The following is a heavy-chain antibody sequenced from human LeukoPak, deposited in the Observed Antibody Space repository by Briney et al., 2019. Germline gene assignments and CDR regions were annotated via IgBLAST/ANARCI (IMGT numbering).Heavy chain of an antibody. J-gene: IGHJ4*02. V-gene: IGHV1-69*04. Sequence: GASVKVSCKASGGTFSSYAISWVRQAPGQGLEWMGSIIPIFGIANYAQKFQGRVTITADKSTSTAYMELSSLRSEDTAVYYCARDKNYDSSSYYYYWGQGTLVTVSS. CDR2: IIPIFGIA. D-gene: IGHD3-22*01. CDR1: GGTFSSYA. CDR3: ARDKNYDSSSYYYY.